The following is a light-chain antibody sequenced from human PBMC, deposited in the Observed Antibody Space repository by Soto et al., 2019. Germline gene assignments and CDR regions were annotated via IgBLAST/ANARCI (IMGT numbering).Light chain of an antibody. CDR3: QQRSNWPPYT. CDR2: DAS. Sequence: EIVLTQSPATLSLSPGERATLSCRASQSVSNYLAWYQQKSGQAPRLLIYDASNRATGILARFSGSGSGTDFTLTISSLEPEDFAVYYCQQRSNWPPYTFGQGTKLEIK. CDR1: QSVSNY. J-gene: IGKJ2*01. V-gene: IGKV3-11*01.